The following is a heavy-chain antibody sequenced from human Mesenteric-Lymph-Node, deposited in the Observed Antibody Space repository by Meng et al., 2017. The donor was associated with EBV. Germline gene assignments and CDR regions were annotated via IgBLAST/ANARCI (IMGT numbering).Heavy chain of an antibody. CDR1: GGSITSSNW. J-gene: IGHJ4*02. CDR3: VRRVVVMKEEELDH. CDR2: IFHSGSA. V-gene: IGHV4-4*02. D-gene: IGHD3-22*01. Sequence: QVHLHGSGPGRVKPSGTLSLTCDVSGGSITSSNWWSWFRQPPGKGLEWIGEIFHSGSAKYNPSLKSRVTISVDKSKNHFSLRLSSVTAADTAVYYCVRRVVVMKEEELDHWGQGTLVTVSS.